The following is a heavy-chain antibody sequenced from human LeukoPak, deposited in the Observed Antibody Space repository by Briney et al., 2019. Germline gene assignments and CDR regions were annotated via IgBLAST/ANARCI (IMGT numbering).Heavy chain of an antibody. V-gene: IGHV1-2*02. CDR1: GYTFTHYY. Sequence: GASVTVSYKPSGYTFTHYYMHWVRQAPGQRLEWMGWINPNSGGTNYAQKFQGRVTMTRDTSISTAYMELSRLRSDDTAVYYCARDSDYGDYGDYWGQGTLVTVSS. J-gene: IGHJ4*02. CDR3: ARDSDYGDYGDY. D-gene: IGHD4-17*01. CDR2: INPNSGGT.